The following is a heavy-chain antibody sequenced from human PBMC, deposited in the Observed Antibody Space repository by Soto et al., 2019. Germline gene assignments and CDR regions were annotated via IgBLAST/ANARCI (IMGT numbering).Heavy chain of an antibody. CDR3: AKVAPSISILWGFDH. Sequence: GGSLRLSCAASGFTVCNYGIHWVRQAPGKGLEWVAVISHDGNKEYYADSVKGRFTVSRDNSKKTVYLQMNSLRAEDTAMYYCAKVAPSISILWGFDHWSPGTLVTVSS. CDR2: ISHDGNKE. CDR1: GFTVCNYG. V-gene: IGHV3-30*18. J-gene: IGHJ4*02. D-gene: IGHD2-21*01.